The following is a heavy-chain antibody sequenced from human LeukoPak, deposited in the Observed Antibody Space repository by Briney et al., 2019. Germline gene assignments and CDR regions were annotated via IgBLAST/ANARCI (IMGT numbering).Heavy chain of an antibody. CDR1: GDSISSGGYY. D-gene: IGHD3-3*01. CDR3: ARDRRLRFLEWLLQFDY. J-gene: IGHJ4*02. Sequence: SQTLSLTCTVSGDSISSGGYYWSWIRQHPGKGLEWIGYIYYSGSTYYNPSLKSRVTISGDTSKNQFSLKLSSVTAADTAVYYCARDRRLRFLEWLLQFDYWGQGTLVTVSS. CDR2: IYYSGST. V-gene: IGHV4-31*03.